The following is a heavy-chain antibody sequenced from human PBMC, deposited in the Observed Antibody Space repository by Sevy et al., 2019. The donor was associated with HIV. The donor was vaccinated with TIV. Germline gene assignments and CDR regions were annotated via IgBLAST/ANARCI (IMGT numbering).Heavy chain of an antibody. CDR1: GGSFSGYY. CDR2: INHSGST. J-gene: IGHJ5*02. V-gene: IGHV4-34*01. D-gene: IGHD6-13*01. CDR3: ARAHPLKIAAAGTNWFDP. Sequence: SENLSLTCAVYGGSFSGYYWSWIRQPPGKGLEWIGEINHSGSTNYNPSLKSRVTISVDTSKNQFSPKLSSVTAADTAVYYCARAHPLKIAAAGTNWFDPWGQGTLVTVSS.